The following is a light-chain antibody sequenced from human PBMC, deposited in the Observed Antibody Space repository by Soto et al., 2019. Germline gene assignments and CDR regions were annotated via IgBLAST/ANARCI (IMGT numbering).Light chain of an antibody. J-gene: IGKJ1*01. V-gene: IGKV1-39*01. CDR2: RAS. Sequence: DIQMTQSPSSLSASVGDRVTISCRASQSISTYLNWYQQKPGTAPKLLIYRASSVKSGVPPRFSGSGSGRDFTLTISSLRPEDIATYFCQHSYSSPPWTFGQGTKVDNK. CDR3: QHSYSSPPWT. CDR1: QSISTY.